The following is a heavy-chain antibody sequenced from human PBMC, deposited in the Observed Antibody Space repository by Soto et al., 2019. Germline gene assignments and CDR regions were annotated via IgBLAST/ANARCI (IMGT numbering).Heavy chain of an antibody. D-gene: IGHD6-19*01. CDR2: ISWNSGSI. V-gene: IGHV3-9*01. CDR1: GFTFDDYA. Sequence: DVQLVESGGGLVQPGRSLRLSCAASGFTFDDYAMHWVRQAPGKGLEWVSGISWNSGSIGYADSVKGRFTISRDNAKNSLYLQMNSLRDEDTALYYCAREAKQWLGRSWFDPWGQGTLVTVSS. CDR3: AREAKQWLGRSWFDP. J-gene: IGHJ5*02.